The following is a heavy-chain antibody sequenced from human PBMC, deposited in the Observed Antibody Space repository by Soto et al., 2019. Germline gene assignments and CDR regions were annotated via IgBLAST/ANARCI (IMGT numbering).Heavy chain of an antibody. Sequence: GGSLRLSCAASGFTVSSNYMSWVRQAPGKGLEWVSVIYSGGSTYYADSVKGRFTISRDNSKNTLYLQMNSLRAEDTAVYYCARVEYYYDSSGRSNWFDPWGQGTLVTVSS. V-gene: IGHV3-53*01. CDR3: ARVEYYYDSSGRSNWFDP. D-gene: IGHD3-22*01. CDR2: IYSGGST. J-gene: IGHJ5*02. CDR1: GFTVSSNY.